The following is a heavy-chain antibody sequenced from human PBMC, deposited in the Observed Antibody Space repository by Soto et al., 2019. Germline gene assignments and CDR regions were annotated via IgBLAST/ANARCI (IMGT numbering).Heavy chain of an antibody. D-gene: IGHD2-21*02. CDR1: GFTFRSSG. Sequence: QVHLVESGGGVVQPGTSLTLTCTASGFTFRSSGMHWVRQAPGKGLEWLAFLAYDGSQKFYADSVKGRFSISRDNTKKTLYLHMSSLTAEDTAIYYCAIVRVTDSPLDHWGTGTLVTVSS. CDR3: AIVRVTDSPLDH. CDR2: LAYDGSQK. J-gene: IGHJ4*02. V-gene: IGHV3-30*03.